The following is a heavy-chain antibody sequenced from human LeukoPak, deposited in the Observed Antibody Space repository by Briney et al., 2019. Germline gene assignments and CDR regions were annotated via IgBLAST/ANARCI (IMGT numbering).Heavy chain of an antibody. D-gene: IGHD6-13*01. CDR3: ARTRYSSSCFDY. CDR1: GGTFSSYA. V-gene: IGHV1-69*04. Sequence: SVKVSCKASGGTFSSYAISWVRQAPGQGLEWMGRIIPILGIANYAQKFQGRVTIIADKSTSTAYMELSSLRSEDTAVYYCARTRYSSSCFDYWGQGTLVTVSS. CDR2: IIPILGIA. J-gene: IGHJ4*02.